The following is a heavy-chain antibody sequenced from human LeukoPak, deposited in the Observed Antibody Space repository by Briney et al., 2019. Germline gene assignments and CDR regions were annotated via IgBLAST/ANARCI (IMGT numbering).Heavy chain of an antibody. J-gene: IGHJ3*02. CDR3: ASPGEAYCGGDCYDDAFDI. V-gene: IGHV1-69*05. CDR1: GVTFSSYA. CDR2: IIPIFVTA. D-gene: IGHD2-21*01. Sequence: ASVKVSCKASGVTFSSYAISWVGQAPGQGLEWMGRIIPIFVTANYAQKFQGRVTITTDESTSTAYMELSSLRSEDTAVYYCASPGEAYCGGDCYDDAFDIWGQGTMVTVSS.